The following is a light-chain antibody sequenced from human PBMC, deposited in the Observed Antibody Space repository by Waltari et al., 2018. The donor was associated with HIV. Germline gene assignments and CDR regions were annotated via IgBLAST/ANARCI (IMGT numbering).Light chain of an antibody. CDR3: QQRSNWLWT. Sequence: EIVLTQSPGTLSLSPGEIATLSCRASQTVSSYLAWYQQKPCQAPRLLIYDASIRATGIPVRFSGSGSGTDFTLTISSLEPEDFAVYYCQQRSNWLWTFGQGTKVEIK. CDR1: QTVSSY. CDR2: DAS. V-gene: IGKV3-11*01. J-gene: IGKJ1*01.